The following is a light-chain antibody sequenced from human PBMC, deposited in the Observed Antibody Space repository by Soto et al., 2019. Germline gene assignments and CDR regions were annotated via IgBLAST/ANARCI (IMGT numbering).Light chain of an antibody. CDR3: QQYDTSPRT. J-gene: IGKJ1*01. Sequence: EIVLTQSPGTLSLYRGERATLSCRASQTVNSIYFAWYQRKPGQAPRLLIYGASNRATGIPDRFSGSGSGTDFTLTISRLAAEDFGVYYCQQYDTSPRTFGQGTKVEI. V-gene: IGKV3-20*01. CDR2: GAS. CDR1: QTVNSIY.